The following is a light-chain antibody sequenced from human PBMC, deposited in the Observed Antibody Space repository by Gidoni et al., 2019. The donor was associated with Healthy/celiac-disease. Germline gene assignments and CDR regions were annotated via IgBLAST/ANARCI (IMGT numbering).Light chain of an antibody. V-gene: IGKV3D-20*01. CDR1: QRVSSSY. J-gene: IGKJ5*01. CDR3: QQYGSSPPIT. CDR2: DAS. Sequence: EIVLTQSPATLSLSPGERATLSCGAIQRVSSSYLAWYQQKPGLAPRLLIYDASSRATGIPDRFSGSGSGTDFTLTISRLEPEDFAVYYCQQYGSSPPITFGQGTRLEIK.